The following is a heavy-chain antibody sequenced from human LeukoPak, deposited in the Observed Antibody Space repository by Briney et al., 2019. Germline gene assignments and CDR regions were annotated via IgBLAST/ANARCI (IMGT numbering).Heavy chain of an antibody. J-gene: IGHJ4*02. V-gene: IGHV3-7*01. D-gene: IGHD6-13*01. CDR2: IKQDGSEK. Sequence: GGSLRLSCAASGFTFSSNWMSWVRQAPGKGLEWVANIKQDGSEKYYVDSVKGRFTISRDNAKNSLYLQMNSLRAEDTAVYYCARDRSSWYRGELDYWGQGTLVTVSS. CDR1: GFTFSSNW. CDR3: ARDRSSWYRGELDY.